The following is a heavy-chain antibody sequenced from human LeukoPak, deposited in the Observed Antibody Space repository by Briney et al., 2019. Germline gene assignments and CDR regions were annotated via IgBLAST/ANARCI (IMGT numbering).Heavy chain of an antibody. CDR2: ISAYNGNT. CDR3: ARIGPFRGSSHYYYGMDV. V-gene: IGHV1-18*01. D-gene: IGHD3-16*01. Sequence: GASVKVSCKASGYTFTSYGISWVRQAPGQGLEWMGWISAYNGNTNYAQKLQGRVTMTTDTSTSTAYMELRSLRSDDTAVYYCARIGPFRGSSHYYYGMDVWGQGTTVTVSS. CDR1: GYTFTSYG. J-gene: IGHJ6*02.